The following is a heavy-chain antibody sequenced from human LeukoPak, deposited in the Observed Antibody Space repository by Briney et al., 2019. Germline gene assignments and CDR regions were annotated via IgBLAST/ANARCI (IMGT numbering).Heavy chain of an antibody. CDR3: ARGYSSSWYVHYYYMDV. CDR2: ISSSGSTI. CDR1: GFTFSDYY. Sequence: GGSLRLSCAASGFTFSDYYMSWIRRAPGKGLEWVSYISSSGSTIYYADSVKGRFTISRDNAKNSLYLQMNSLRAEDTAVYYCARGYSSSWYVHYYYMDVWGKGTTVTVSS. D-gene: IGHD6-13*01. V-gene: IGHV3-11*01. J-gene: IGHJ6*03.